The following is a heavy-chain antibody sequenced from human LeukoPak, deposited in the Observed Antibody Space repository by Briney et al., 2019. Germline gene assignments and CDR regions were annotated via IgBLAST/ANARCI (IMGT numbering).Heavy chain of an antibody. Sequence: GGSLRLSCEGSGFSLSAYNMNWVRQAPGKGLESVSYISSSSATIFYADSVKGRFTISRDNAKNSLYLQMNSLRPEDTAVYHCARDPSIAARPYYFDYWGQGTLVTVSS. V-gene: IGHV3-48*01. CDR3: ARDPSIAARPYYFDY. CDR2: ISSSSATI. D-gene: IGHD6-6*01. CDR1: GFSLSAYN. J-gene: IGHJ4*02.